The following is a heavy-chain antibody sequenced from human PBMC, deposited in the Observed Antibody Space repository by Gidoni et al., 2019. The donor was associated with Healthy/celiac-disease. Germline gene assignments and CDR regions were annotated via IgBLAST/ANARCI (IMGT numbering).Heavy chain of an antibody. CDR3: ARHSYGDYENFDY. CDR1: GGSISSSSYY. J-gene: IGHJ4*02. CDR2: IYYSGST. D-gene: IGHD4-17*01. V-gene: IGHV4-39*01. Sequence: QLQLQESGPGLVKPSETPSLTCPVPGGSISSSSYYWGWLRQPPGTGLEWIGSIYYSGSTYYNPTHKSRVTISVDTSKNQFSLKLSSVTAADTAVYYCARHSYGDYENFDYWGQGTLVTVSS.